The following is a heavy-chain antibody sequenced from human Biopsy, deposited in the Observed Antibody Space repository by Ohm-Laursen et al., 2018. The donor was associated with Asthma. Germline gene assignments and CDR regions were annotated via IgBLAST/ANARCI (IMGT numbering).Heavy chain of an antibody. J-gene: IGHJ4*02. CDR1: GGTFNSDA. V-gene: IGHV1-69*01. CDR2: IIPIFGTP. CDR3: ARSYCGGDCFSPFDY. D-gene: IGHD2-21*01. Sequence: SSMKVSCKTSGGTFNSDAISWVRQAPGQGLEWMGGIIPIFGTPSYAQNFQSRLTITADDSTSTVYMELSSLRSEDTAMYYCARSYCGGDCFSPFDYWGQGTLVTVSS.